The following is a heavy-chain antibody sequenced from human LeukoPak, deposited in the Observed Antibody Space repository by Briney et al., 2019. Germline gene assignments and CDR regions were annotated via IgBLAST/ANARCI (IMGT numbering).Heavy chain of an antibody. J-gene: IGHJ6*02. Sequence: GSLRLSCAASGFTFSSYAMTWVRQAPGKGLEWVSSISSSSSYIYYADSVKGRFTISRDNAKNSLYLQMNSLRAEDTAVYYCARDDCSGGSCFGYGMDVWGQGTTVTVSS. CDR3: ARDDCSGGSCFGYGMDV. V-gene: IGHV3-21*01. CDR1: GFTFSSYA. D-gene: IGHD2-15*01. CDR2: ISSSSSYI.